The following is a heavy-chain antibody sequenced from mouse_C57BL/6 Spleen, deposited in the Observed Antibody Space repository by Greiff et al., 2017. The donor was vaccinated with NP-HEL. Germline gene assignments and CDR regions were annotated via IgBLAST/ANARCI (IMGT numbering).Heavy chain of an antibody. CDR1: GYTFTGYW. J-gene: IGHJ3*01. V-gene: IGHV1-9*01. D-gene: IGHD1-1*01. Sequence: QVQLQQSGAELMKPGASVKLSCKATGYTFTGYWIEWVKQRPGHGLEWIGEILPGRGSTNYNEKFKGKATFTADTSSNTAYMQLSSLTTEDSAIYYCARGDYGSSSWFAYWGQGTLVTVSA. CDR3: ARGDYGSSSWFAY. CDR2: ILPGRGST.